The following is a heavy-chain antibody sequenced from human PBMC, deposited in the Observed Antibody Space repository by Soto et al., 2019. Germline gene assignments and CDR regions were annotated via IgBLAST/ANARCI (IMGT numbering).Heavy chain of an antibody. CDR1: GYTFTSYG. D-gene: IGHD2-15*01. CDR3: ARADIVVLYNWFDP. J-gene: IGHJ5*02. CDR2: ISAYNGNT. V-gene: IGHV1-18*01. Sequence: ASVKVSCKASGYTFTSYGINWVRQAPGQGLEWMGWISAYNGNTNYAQKLQGRVTMTTDTSTSTAYMELRSLRSDDTAVYYCARADIVVLYNWFDPWGQGTLVTVSS.